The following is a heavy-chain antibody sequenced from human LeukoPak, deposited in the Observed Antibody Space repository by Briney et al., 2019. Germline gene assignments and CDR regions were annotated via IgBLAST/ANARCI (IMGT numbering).Heavy chain of an antibody. D-gene: IGHD6-19*01. CDR1: GYSISSGYY. V-gene: IGHV4-38-2*02. CDR3: ARDRDGFSSGY. CDR2: IYHSGST. J-gene: IGHJ4*02. Sequence: SETLSLTCTVSGYSISSGYYWGWIRQPPGKGLEWIGSIYHSGSTYYNPSLKSRVTISVDTSKNQFSLKLSSVTAADTAVYYCARDRDGFSSGYWGQGTLVTVSS.